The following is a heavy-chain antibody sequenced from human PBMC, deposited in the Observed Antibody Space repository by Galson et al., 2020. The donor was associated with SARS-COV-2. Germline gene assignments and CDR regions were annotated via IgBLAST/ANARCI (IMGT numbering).Heavy chain of an antibody. CDR3: AREANSGWSEGTYDY. V-gene: IGHV1-3*01. J-gene: IGHJ4*02. D-gene: IGHD6-19*01. Sequence: RVTITRDTSASTAYMDLSSLRSEDTAVYYCAREANSGWSEGTYDYWGQGTLVTVSS.